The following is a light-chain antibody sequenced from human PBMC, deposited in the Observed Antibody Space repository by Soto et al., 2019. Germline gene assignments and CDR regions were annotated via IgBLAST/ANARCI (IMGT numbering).Light chain of an antibody. V-gene: IGLV1-51*02. CDR2: ENN. J-gene: IGLJ1*01. Sequence: QSVLTQPPSVSAAPGQKVTISCSGSSSNIGNNYVSWYQQLPGTAPQLLIYENNKRPSGIPDRFSGSKSGTSATLGITGLQTGDEADYYCGTWDSSLSAGYVFGTGTKLTVL. CDR3: GTWDSSLSAGYV. CDR1: SSNIGNNY.